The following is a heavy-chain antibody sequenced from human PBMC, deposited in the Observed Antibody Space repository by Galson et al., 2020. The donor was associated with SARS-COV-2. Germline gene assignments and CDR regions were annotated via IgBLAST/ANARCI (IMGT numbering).Heavy chain of an antibody. Sequence: SVKVSCKASGGTFSNYAISWVRQAPGQGLEWMGGIIPMFGTATYAQKFQDRVTITADDSTSTGYMELNSLRSEDTAVYYCATLVEYGRVDVWGQGTTVLVSS. D-gene: IGHD1-26*01. CDR2: IIPMFGTA. CDR3: ATLVEYGRVDV. J-gene: IGHJ6*02. V-gene: IGHV1-69*13. CDR1: GGTFSNYA.